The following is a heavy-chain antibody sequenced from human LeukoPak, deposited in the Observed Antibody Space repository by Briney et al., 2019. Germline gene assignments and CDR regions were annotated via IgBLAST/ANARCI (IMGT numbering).Heavy chain of an antibody. Sequence: GGSLRLSCAASGFTVSSNHINWVRQAPGKGLEWVAIVYSNGSAYYADSVKDRFTISTDNSKNTVYLQMNSLGAADTAVYYCAREDPIVYWGQGTLVTVSS. D-gene: IGHD3-16*02. CDR3: AREDPIVY. CDR2: VYSNGSA. CDR1: GFTVSSNH. V-gene: IGHV3-66*03. J-gene: IGHJ4*02.